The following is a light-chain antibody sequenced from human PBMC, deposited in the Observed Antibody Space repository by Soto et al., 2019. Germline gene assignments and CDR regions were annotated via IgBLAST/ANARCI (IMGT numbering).Light chain of an antibody. V-gene: IGLV2-14*01. J-gene: IGLJ1*01. CDR3: SSYRGSSSV. CDR1: SSGVGGYNH. CDR2: EVT. Sequence: QSAVIHLASVSGSPGQAVSSCCTGTSSGVGGYNHVYWYQQYPGKVPKLIIYEVTNRPSGVSNRFSGSKSGNTASLTISGIQAEDECDYYCSSYRGSSSVFGTGTKVTVL.